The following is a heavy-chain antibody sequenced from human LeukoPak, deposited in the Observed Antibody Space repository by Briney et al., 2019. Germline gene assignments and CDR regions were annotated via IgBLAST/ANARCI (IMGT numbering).Heavy chain of an antibody. Sequence: GGXLRLSCAASGFIFSDYYMTWVRQAPGKGMEGISYISTSGISKYYADSVKGRFTISRDNTKNSLYLQMNSLRVDDTGVYYCARDPIAAPGTNFYHYYIDVWGKGTTVTVSS. CDR3: ARDPIAAPGTNFYHYYIDV. D-gene: IGHD6-13*01. CDR1: GFIFSDYY. CDR2: ISTSGISK. V-gene: IGHV3-11*04. J-gene: IGHJ6*03.